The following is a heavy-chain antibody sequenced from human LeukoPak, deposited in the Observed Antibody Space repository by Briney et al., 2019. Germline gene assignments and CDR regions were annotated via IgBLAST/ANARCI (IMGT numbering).Heavy chain of an antibody. CDR1: GFNFRSYA. CDR3: AKEGAVGGYYYFQSFDY. Sequence: GGSLRLSGAASGFNFRSYAMSGVRQAPGKGLEWVSAFRGSGCRTYYADTVKGRFTISRDNSKNTLYMQMNSLRAEDTAVYYCAKEGAVGGYYYFQSFDYWGQGTLVTVSS. V-gene: IGHV3-23*01. J-gene: IGHJ4*02. CDR2: FRGSGCRT. D-gene: IGHD3-22*01.